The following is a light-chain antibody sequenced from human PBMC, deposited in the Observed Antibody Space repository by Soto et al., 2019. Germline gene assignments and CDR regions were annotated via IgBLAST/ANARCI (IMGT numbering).Light chain of an antibody. CDR1: QSINTW. V-gene: IGKV1-5*01. CDR2: DAS. Sequence: DIQMTQSPSTLSASVGDRVTSTCRASQSINTWLAWYQQKPGTAPKLLIYDASSLESGVPSRFSGSGSGTEFTLTISGLQPEDFATYYCQQCHSYWTFGQGTKVEIK. J-gene: IGKJ1*01. CDR3: QQCHSYWT.